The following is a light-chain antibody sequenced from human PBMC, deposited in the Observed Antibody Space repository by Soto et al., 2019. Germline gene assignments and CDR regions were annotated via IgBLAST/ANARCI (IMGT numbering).Light chain of an antibody. Sequence: EIVLTQSPGTLSLSPGERATLSCRASQSVRSHLVWYQQKPGQPPRLLIYGASTRATGIPARFSGSGFGTEFTLTISSLQSEDFAVYYCQQYKNWPLFGQGTDWRL. CDR3: QQYKNWPL. CDR2: GAS. V-gene: IGKV3-15*01. J-gene: IGKJ5*01. CDR1: QSVRSH.